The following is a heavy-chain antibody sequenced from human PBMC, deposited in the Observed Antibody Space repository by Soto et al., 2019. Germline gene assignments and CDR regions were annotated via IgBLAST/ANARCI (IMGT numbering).Heavy chain of an antibody. V-gene: IGHV3-74*01. CDR3: ARGSPLWLQGNWFDP. CDR1: GFTFSSYW. D-gene: IGHD5-18*01. Sequence: GGSLRLSCAASGFTFSSYWMHWVRQAPGKGLVWVSRINSDGSSTSYADSVKGRFTISRDNAKNTLYLQMNSLRAEDTAVYYCARGSPLWLQGNWFDPWGQGTLVTVSS. CDR2: INSDGSST. J-gene: IGHJ5*02.